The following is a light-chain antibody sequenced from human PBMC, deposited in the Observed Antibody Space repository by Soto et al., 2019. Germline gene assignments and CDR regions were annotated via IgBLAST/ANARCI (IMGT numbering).Light chain of an antibody. J-gene: IGKJ1*01. Sequence: EIVLTQSPGTLSLSPGERATLSCRASQSVSSSYLAWYQQKPGQAPRLLIYGASSRATAIPDRFSGSGSGTDFTLTISRLEPEDFAVYYCQQYGSSPPTTFGQGTKVEIK. CDR2: GAS. CDR1: QSVSSSY. CDR3: QQYGSSPPTT. V-gene: IGKV3-20*01.